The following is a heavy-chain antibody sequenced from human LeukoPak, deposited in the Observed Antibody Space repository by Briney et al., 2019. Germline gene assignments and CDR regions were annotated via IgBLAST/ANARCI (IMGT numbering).Heavy chain of an antibody. V-gene: IGHV3-15*01. D-gene: IGHD4-11*01. J-gene: IGHJ6*02. CDR2: IKSKTDGGTT. CDR1: GFTFSNAW. CDR3: TTVGLQEDLLANLVCYYGMDV. Sequence: GGSLRLSCAASGFTFSNAWMSWVRQAPGKGLEWVGRIKSKTDGGTTDYAAPVKGRFTISRDDSKNTLYLQMNSLKTEDTAVYYCTTVGLQEDLLANLVCYYGMDVWGQGTTVTVSS.